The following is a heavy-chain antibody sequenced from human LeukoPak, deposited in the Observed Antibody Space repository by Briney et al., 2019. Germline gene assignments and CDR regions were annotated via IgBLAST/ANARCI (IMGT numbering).Heavy chain of an antibody. J-gene: IGHJ4*02. D-gene: IGHD5-12*01. CDR2: IKEDGSDK. Sequence: GGSLRLSCAASGFTFSRYWMNWVRQAPGKGLEWVANIKEDGSDKYYVDSVRGRFTISRDNAKNSLYLQINSLRAEDTAVYYCAREWGYARDYWGQGTLVTVSS. CDR1: GFTFSRYW. V-gene: IGHV3-7*01. CDR3: AREWGYARDY.